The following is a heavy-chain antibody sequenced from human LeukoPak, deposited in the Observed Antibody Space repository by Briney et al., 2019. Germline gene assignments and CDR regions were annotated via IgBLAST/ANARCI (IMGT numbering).Heavy chain of an antibody. CDR2: ISSSSSYI. J-gene: IGHJ4*02. Sequence: PGGSMRLSCAASGFTFSSYSMNWVRQAPGKGLEWVSSISSSSSYIYYADSVKGRFAISRDNAKNSLYLQMNSLRAEDTAVYYCAREPMTGIDYWGQGTLVTVSS. D-gene: IGHD1-1*01. V-gene: IGHV3-21*01. CDR1: GFTFSSYS. CDR3: AREPMTGIDY.